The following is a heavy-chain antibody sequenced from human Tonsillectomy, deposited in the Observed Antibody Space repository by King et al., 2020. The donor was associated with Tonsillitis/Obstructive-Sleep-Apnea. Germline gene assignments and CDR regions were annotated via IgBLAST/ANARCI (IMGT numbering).Heavy chain of an antibody. Sequence: HVQLVESGAEVKMPGASVRVSCKASGYSFTTSYVHWVRQAPGQGLDWLVIINPSDGITTYAQKFQGRVTMTRDTSTSTVYMELSRLRSDATAVYYCARDTPIDRVIDCWGQGTLVTVSS. V-gene: IGHV1-46*01. CDR2: INPSDGIT. CDR3: ARDTPIDRVIDC. J-gene: IGHJ4*02. CDR1: GYSFTTSY.